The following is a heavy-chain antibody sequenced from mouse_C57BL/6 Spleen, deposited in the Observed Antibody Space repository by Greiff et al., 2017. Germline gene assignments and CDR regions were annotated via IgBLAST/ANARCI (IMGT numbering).Heavy chain of an antibody. CDR2: IRLKSDNYAT. J-gene: IGHJ1*03. CDR3: TGSSYLYFDV. V-gene: IGHV6-3*01. Sequence: EVKLVESGGGLVQPGGSMKLSCVASGFTFSNYWMNWVRQSPEKGLEWVAQIRLKSDNYATHYAESVKGRFTISRDDSKSSVYLQMNNLRAEDTGIYYCTGSSYLYFDVWGTGTTVTVSS. CDR1: GFTFSNYW. D-gene: IGHD1-1*01.